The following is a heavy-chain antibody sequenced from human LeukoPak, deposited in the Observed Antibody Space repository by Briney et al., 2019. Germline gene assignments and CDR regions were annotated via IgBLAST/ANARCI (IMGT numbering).Heavy chain of an antibody. V-gene: IGHV3-21*01. CDR2: ISTSSLYI. CDR1: GFTFSSYS. J-gene: IGHJ4*02. D-gene: IGHD4-23*01. Sequence: GGSLRLSCAASGFTFSSYSMNWVRQAPGRGLEWVSSISTSSLYIYYADSVKGRFTISRDNAKNSLYLQMDSLSAEDTAVYYCARDLEPDYGGKSSFGYWGQGTLVTVSS. CDR3: ARDLEPDYGGKSSFGY.